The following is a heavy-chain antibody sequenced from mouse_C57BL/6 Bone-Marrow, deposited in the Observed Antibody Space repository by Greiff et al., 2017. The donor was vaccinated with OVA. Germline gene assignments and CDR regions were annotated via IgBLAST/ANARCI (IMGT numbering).Heavy chain of an antibody. CDR2: IDPSDSET. V-gene: IGHV1-52*01. J-gene: IGHJ3*01. Sequence: QVQLQQPGAELVRPGSSVKLSCKASGYTFTSYWMHWVKQRPIQGLEWIGNIDPSDSETHYNQKFKDKATLTVDKSSSTAYMQLSSLTSEDSAVYYCARENYDYDVGFAYWGQGNLVTVSA. D-gene: IGHD2-4*01. CDR3: ARENYDYDVGFAY. CDR1: GYTFTSYW.